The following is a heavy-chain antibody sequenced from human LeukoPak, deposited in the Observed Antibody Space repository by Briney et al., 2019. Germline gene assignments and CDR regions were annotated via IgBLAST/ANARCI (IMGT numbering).Heavy chain of an antibody. CDR3: AKAGYYYDSSGLRD. D-gene: IGHD3-22*01. Sequence: PGGSLRLSCAASGFTFSSYNMNWVRQAPGKGLEWVSSITSGSSYIYYADSVKGRFTISRDNSKNSLYLQMNSLRAEDTALYYCAKAGYYYDSSGLRDWGQGTLVTVSS. CDR2: ITSGSSYI. V-gene: IGHV3-21*04. J-gene: IGHJ4*02. CDR1: GFTFSSYN.